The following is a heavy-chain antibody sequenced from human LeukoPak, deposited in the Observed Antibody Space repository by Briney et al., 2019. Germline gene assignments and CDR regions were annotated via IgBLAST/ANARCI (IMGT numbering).Heavy chain of an antibody. CDR3: ARVGYGSGSYYPKHYYYYMDV. CDR1: GYTFTSYG. CDR2: ISAYNGNT. D-gene: IGHD3-10*01. V-gene: IGHV1-18*01. J-gene: IGHJ6*03. Sequence: GASVKVSCKASGYTFTSYGISWVRQAPGQGLEWMGWISAYNGNTNYAQKLQGRVTMTTDTSTSTAYMELRSLRSDDTAVYYCARVGYGSGSYYPKHYYYYMDVWGKGTTVTVSS.